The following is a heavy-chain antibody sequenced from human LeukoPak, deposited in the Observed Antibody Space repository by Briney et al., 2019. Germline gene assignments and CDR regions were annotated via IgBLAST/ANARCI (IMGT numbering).Heavy chain of an antibody. J-gene: IGHJ3*02. CDR1: GYTFTGYY. Sequence: ASVKVSCKASGYTFTGYYMHWVRQAPGQGLEWMGWINPNSGGTNYAQKFQGRVTTTRDTSISTAYMELSRLRSDDTAVYYCARDNRLWFGEFAFDIWGQGTMVTVSS. CDR3: ARDNRLWFGEFAFDI. V-gene: IGHV1-2*02. CDR2: INPNSGGT. D-gene: IGHD3-10*01.